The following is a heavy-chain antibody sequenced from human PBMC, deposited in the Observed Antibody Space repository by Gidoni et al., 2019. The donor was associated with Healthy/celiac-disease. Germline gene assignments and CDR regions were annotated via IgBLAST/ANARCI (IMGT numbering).Heavy chain of an antibody. Sequence: QVQLQESGPGLVKPSQHLSLTCPVSGGSISSGGYYWSWIRQHPGKGLEWIGYIYYSGSTYYNPSLKSRVTISVDTSKNQFSLKLSSVTAADTAVYYCARDLRAAAGMAYYYYGMDVWGQGTTVTVSS. V-gene: IGHV4-31*03. CDR3: ARDLRAAAGMAYYYYGMDV. CDR1: GGSISSGGYY. J-gene: IGHJ6*02. D-gene: IGHD6-13*01. CDR2: IYYSGST.